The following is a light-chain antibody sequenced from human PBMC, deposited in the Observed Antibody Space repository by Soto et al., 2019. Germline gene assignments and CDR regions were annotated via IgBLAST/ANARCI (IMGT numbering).Light chain of an antibody. CDR3: QQANSLPRT. CDR2: AAS. CDR1: QAISTW. Sequence: DIQMTQSPSSVSASVGDRVTITCRASQAISTWLAWYQQKPGKAPKLLIYAASNLQTGVPSRFSGSASGTDFTLTISSLQPEDFATYYCQQANSLPRTFGQGTKVEIK. J-gene: IGKJ1*01. V-gene: IGKV1D-12*01.